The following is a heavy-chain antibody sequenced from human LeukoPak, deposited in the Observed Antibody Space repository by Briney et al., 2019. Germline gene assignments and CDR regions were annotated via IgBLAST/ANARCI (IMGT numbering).Heavy chain of an antibody. D-gene: IGHD1-7*01. Sequence: ASVKVSCKASGYTFTSYDINWVRQATGQGLEWMGWMNPNSGNTGYAQKFQGRVTMTRNTSISTAYMELSSLRSEDTAVYYCARAHAGTRGRQYNWFDPWGQGTLVTVSS. CDR3: ARAHAGTRGRQYNWFDP. CDR2: MNPNSGNT. V-gene: IGHV1-8*01. J-gene: IGHJ5*02. CDR1: GYTFTSYD.